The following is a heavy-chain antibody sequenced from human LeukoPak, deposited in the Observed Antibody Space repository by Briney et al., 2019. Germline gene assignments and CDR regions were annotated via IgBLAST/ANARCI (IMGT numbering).Heavy chain of an antibody. Sequence: SETLSLTCAVFGGSFDGYYWSWIRQSPGKGLEWIGEITYDGRTKYNPSLRSRISISVDTSKIQFSLNLTSVTAADTAIYYCARGLASGYPPIPFDYWGQGTQVTVSS. D-gene: IGHD3-3*01. CDR3: ARGLASGYPPIPFDY. CDR1: GGSFDGYY. CDR2: ITYDGRT. J-gene: IGHJ4*02. V-gene: IGHV4-34*01.